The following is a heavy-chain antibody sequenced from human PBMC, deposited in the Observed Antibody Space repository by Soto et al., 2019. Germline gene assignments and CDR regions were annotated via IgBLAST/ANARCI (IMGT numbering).Heavy chain of an antibody. Sequence: PGGSLRLSCAASGFTVSSNYMSWVRQAPGKGLEWVSVIYSGGSTYYADSVKGRFTISRHNSKNTLYLQMNSLRAEDTAVYYCARVTLYGEGAFDIWGQGTMVPVSS. D-gene: IGHD4-17*01. CDR1: GFTVSSNY. CDR2: IYSGGST. CDR3: ARVTLYGEGAFDI. J-gene: IGHJ3*02. V-gene: IGHV3-53*04.